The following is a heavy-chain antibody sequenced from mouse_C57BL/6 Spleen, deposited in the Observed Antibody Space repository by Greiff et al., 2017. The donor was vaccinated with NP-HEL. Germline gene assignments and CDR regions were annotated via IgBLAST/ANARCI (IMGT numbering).Heavy chain of an antibody. D-gene: IGHD1-1*01. CDR3: ARPPLYYGSSYGGYFDY. Sequence: EVQLVESGGDLVKPGGSLKLSCAASGFTFSSYGMSWVRQTPDKRLEWVATISSGGSYTSYPDSVKGRFTISRDNAKNTLYLQMSSLKSEDTAMYYCARPPLYYGSSYGGYFDYWGQGTTLTVSS. V-gene: IGHV5-6*01. J-gene: IGHJ2*01. CDR1: GFTFSSYG. CDR2: ISSGGSYT.